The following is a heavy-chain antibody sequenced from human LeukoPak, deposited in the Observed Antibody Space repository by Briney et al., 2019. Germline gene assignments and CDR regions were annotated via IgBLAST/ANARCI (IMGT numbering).Heavy chain of an antibody. J-gene: IGHJ6*02. D-gene: IGHD5-12*01. Sequence: GGSLRLSCAAYGFTFSNAWMSWVRQDPGKGLEWVGRIKSKTEGGTTDNAAPVKGRFTISRDDSKNTVHLQMNSLKTEDTAVYYCTTDRGYSGYHVSYYYGMDVWGQGTTVTVSS. CDR3: TTDRGYSGYHVSYYYGMDV. CDR1: GFTFSNAW. CDR2: IKSKTEGGTT. V-gene: IGHV3-15*01.